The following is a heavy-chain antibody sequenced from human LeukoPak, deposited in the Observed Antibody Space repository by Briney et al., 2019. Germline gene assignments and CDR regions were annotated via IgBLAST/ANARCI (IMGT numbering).Heavy chain of an antibody. CDR3: ARDRGITMVRGVFDY. D-gene: IGHD3-10*01. V-gene: IGHV4-39*02. CDR2: IYYSGST. J-gene: IGHJ4*02. Sequence: SETLSLTCTVSGGSISSSSYYWGWIRQPPGKGLEWIGSIYYSGSTYYNPSLKSRATISVDTSKNQFSLKLSSVTAADTAVYYCARDRGITMVRGVFDYWGQGTLVTVSS. CDR1: GGSISSSSYY.